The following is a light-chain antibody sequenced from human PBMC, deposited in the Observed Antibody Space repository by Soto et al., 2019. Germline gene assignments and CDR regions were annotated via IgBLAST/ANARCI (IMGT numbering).Light chain of an antibody. J-gene: IGLJ1*01. CDR1: SSNIGAGYD. CDR3: QSYDSSLSGYG. CDR2: GNS. V-gene: IGLV1-40*01. Sequence: QSVLTQPPSVSGAPGQRVTISCTGSSSNIGAGYDVHWYQQLPGTAPKLLIYGNSNRPSGVPDRFSGSKSGTSASLAITGLQAEDEADYYCQSYDSSLSGYGFGTGTKQTVL.